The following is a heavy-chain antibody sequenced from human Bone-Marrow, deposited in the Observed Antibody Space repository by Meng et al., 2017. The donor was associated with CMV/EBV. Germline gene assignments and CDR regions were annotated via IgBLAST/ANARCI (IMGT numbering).Heavy chain of an antibody. D-gene: IGHD3-22*01. J-gene: IGHJ4*02. CDR2: IYYSGST. V-gene: IGHV4-39*07. Sequence: SETLSLTCTVSGGSISSSSYYWGWIRQPPGKGLEWIGSIYYSGSTYYNPSLKSRVTISVDTSKNQFSLKLSSVTAADTAVYYCARGKVSGYYYPHFDYCGQGTLVAVSS. CDR3: ARGKVSGYYYPHFDY. CDR1: GGSISSSSYY.